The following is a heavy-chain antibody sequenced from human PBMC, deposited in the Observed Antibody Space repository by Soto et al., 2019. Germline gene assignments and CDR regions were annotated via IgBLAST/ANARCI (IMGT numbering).Heavy chain of an antibody. J-gene: IGHJ4*02. CDR1: GFTFTSSA. CDR3: AAFRVGGCSSTSCYYFDY. D-gene: IGHD2-2*01. Sequence: QMQLVQSGPEVKKPGTSVKVSCKASGFTFTSSAMQWVRQARGQRLEWIGGIVVGSGNTNYAQKFQERVTITRDMYTSTAYMELSSLRSEDTAVYYCAAFRVGGCSSTSCYYFDYWGQGTLVTVSS. CDR2: IVVGSGNT. V-gene: IGHV1-58*02.